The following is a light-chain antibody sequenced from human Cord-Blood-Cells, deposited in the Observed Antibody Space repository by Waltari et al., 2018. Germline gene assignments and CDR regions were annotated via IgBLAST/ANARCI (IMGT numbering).Light chain of an antibody. V-gene: IGLV2-23*01. CDR2: ECS. CDR1: SSDVGSYNL. J-gene: IGLJ3*02. Sequence: QSALTQPASVSGSPGQSITISCTGTSSDVGSYNLVSWYQRHPGKDPKLMIYECSKRPSGFSNRFSVSKSGNTASLTIAGLQAEDEADYYCCSYAGSSTWVFGGGTKLTVL. CDR3: CSYAGSSTWV.